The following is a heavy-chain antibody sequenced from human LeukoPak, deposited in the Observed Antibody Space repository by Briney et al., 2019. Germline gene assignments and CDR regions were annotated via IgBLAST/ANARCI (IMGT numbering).Heavy chain of an antibody. D-gene: IGHD3-22*01. Sequence: PGGSLRLSCAASGFSVSRYWMSWVRQAPGKGLVWVSRINSDGSSTSYADSVKGRFTISRDNAKNTLYLQMNSLRAEDTAVYYCARSLPSSGYILPADYWGQGTLVTVSS. CDR3: ARSLPSSGYILPADY. CDR1: GFSVSRYW. V-gene: IGHV3-74*01. CDR2: INSDGSST. J-gene: IGHJ4*02.